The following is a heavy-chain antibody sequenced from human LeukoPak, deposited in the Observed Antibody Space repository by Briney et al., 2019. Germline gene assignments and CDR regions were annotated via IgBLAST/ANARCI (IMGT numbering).Heavy chain of an antibody. Sequence: SETLSLTCTVSGGSISNGGYYWSWIRQHPGKGLEWIGYIYYSGSTYYNPSLKSRVNISVDTSKNQFSLKLNSVTAADTAVYYRARAPTYSGSHYWGQGTLVTVSS. CDR2: IYYSGST. V-gene: IGHV4-31*03. J-gene: IGHJ4*02. CDR3: ARAPTYSGSHY. CDR1: GGSISNGGYY. D-gene: IGHD1-26*01.